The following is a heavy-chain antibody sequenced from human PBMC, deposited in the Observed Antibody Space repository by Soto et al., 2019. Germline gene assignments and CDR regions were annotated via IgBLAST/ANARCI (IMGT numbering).Heavy chain of an antibody. J-gene: IGHJ6*03. CDR3: AGEAMPTVNNYFYYLDV. D-gene: IGHD4-4*01. V-gene: IGHV1-46*03. CDR2: INPSDGST. CDR1: GYTFTSYY. Sequence: QVQLVQSGAEVQKPGASLKVSCKASGYTFTSYYLHWVRQALGHGLEWMGVINPSDGSTSYAQKFQGRVTITRDTSTNTVYMEVSSLRSEDTAVYFCAGEAMPTVNNYFYYLDVWGRGTTVTVSS.